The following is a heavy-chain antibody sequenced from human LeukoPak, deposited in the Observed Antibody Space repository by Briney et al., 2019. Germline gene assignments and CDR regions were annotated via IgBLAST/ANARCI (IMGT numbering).Heavy chain of an antibody. CDR3: AREGDWSQFIMVRGVMDY. V-gene: IGHV3-21*01. CDR1: GFTFSSYR. J-gene: IGHJ4*02. Sequence: PGGSLTLSCPASGFTFSSYRMNWVRQAPGKGLEWVSSISSSSSYIYYADSVKGRFTISRDNAKNSLYLQMNSLRAEDTAVYYCAREGDWSQFIMVRGVMDYWGQGTLVTVSS. CDR2: ISSSSSYI. D-gene: IGHD3-10*01.